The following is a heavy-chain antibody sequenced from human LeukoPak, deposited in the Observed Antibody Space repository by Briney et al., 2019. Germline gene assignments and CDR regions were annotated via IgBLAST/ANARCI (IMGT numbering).Heavy chain of an antibody. CDR2: ISSTGGSA. Sequence: GGSLRLSCAASGFTFSSYAMTWVRKAPGKGLEWVSAISSTGGSANYADSVKGRFSISRDNSKNTRYLQMNSLRAEDTAAYYCAKGSSGSRYGSWFDPWGQGTLVTVSS. CDR1: GFTFSSYA. J-gene: IGHJ5*02. CDR3: AKGSSGSRYGSWFDP. V-gene: IGHV3-23*01. D-gene: IGHD1-26*01.